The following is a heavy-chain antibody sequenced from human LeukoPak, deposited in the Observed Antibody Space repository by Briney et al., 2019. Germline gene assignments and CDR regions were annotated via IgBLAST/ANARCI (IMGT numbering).Heavy chain of an antibody. CDR2: INHSGST. J-gene: IGHJ4*02. D-gene: IGHD3-16*01. CDR3: ARGRSTYYDYVWGSRPLSLYYFDY. CDR1: GFTFSSYS. Sequence: GSLRLSCAASGFTFSSYSMNWVRQAPGKGLEWIGEINHSGSTKYDPSLKSRVTISVDTSKNQFSLKLSSVTAADTAVYYCARGRSTYYDYVWGSRPLSLYYFDYWGQGTLVTVSS. V-gene: IGHV4-34*01.